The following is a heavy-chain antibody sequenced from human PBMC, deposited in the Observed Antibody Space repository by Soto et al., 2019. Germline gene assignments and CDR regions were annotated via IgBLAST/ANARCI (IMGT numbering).Heavy chain of an antibody. D-gene: IGHD3-16*01. CDR2: IYPLDSYT. J-gene: IGHJ6*02. V-gene: IGHV5-51*01. CDR1: GYSFTHKW. Sequence: PAESLKISCHASGYSFTHKWIAWGRQRPWKGLEWLGVIYPLDSYTKYSPSFEGQVTISADKSLRTAYLQWTSLKASDTALYYCARTRSFTFGFYYDGMDVWGQGTTVTVSS. CDR3: ARTRSFTFGFYYDGMDV.